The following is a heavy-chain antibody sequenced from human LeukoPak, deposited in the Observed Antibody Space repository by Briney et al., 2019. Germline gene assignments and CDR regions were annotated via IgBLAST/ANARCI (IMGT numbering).Heavy chain of an antibody. D-gene: IGHD3-10*01. Sequence: PGGSLRLSCAASGFTFSSYGMHWVRQAPGKGLEWVAFIRYDGSNKYYADSVKGRFTNSRDNSKNTLYLQMNSLGAEDTAVYYCAKDGTVRFGELLSSFDYWGQGTLVTVSS. CDR1: GFTFSSYG. CDR3: AKDGTVRFGELLSSFDY. J-gene: IGHJ4*02. CDR2: IRYDGSNK. V-gene: IGHV3-30*02.